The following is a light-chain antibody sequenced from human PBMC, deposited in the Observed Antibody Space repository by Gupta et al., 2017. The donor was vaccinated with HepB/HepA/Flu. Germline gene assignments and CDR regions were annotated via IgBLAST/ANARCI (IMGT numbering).Light chain of an antibody. CDR1: SLRSYY. CDR3: NSRDSSGNHVR. Sequence: SSELTQDPAVSVALGQTVRITCQGDSLRSYYASWYQQKPGQAPVLVIYDKNNRPSGIPDRFSGSNSGNTASLTITGAQAEDEADYYCNSRDSSGNHVRFGGGTKLTVL. CDR2: DKN. V-gene: IGLV3-19*01. J-gene: IGLJ2*01.